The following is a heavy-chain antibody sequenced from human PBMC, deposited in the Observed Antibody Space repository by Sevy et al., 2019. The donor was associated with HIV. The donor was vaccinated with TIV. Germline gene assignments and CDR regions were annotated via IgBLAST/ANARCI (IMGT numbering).Heavy chain of an antibody. J-gene: IGHJ4*02. D-gene: IGHD2-2*01. CDR1: GFTFISYA. V-gene: IGHV3-23*01. CDR3: AKDQGYCSSTSCYSDY. CDR2: ISGSGGRT. Sequence: GGSLRLSCAASGFTFISYAMSWVRQAPGKGLEWVSAISGSGGRTYYADSVKGRFTISRDNSKNTLYLQMNSLRAEDTAVYHCAKDQGYCSSTSCYSDYWGQRTLVTVSS.